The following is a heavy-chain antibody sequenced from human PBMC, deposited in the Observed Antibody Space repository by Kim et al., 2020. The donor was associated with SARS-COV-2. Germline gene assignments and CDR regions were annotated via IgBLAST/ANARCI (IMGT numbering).Heavy chain of an antibody. Sequence: GGSLRLSCAASGFTFDDYAMHWVRQAPGKGLEWVSGISWNSGSIGYADSVKGRFTISRDNAKNSLYLQMNSLRAEDTALYYCAKDKSMVRGVSYYYYYGMDVWGQGTTITVSS. V-gene: IGHV3-9*01. CDR3: AKDKSMVRGVSYYYYYGMDV. J-gene: IGHJ6*02. D-gene: IGHD3-10*01. CDR1: GFTFDDYA. CDR2: ISWNSGSI.